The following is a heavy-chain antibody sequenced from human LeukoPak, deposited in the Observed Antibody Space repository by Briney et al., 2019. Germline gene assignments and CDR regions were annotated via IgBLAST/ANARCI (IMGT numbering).Heavy chain of an antibody. J-gene: IGHJ3*02. V-gene: IGHV3-7*01. CDR2: IKQDGSEK. Sequence: LPGGSLRLSCAASGFTFSSYWMSWVRQAPGKGLEWVANIKQDGSEKYYVDSVKGRFTISRDNAKNSLYLQMNSLRAEDTAVYYCARDREQWLAYNDAFDIWGQGTMVTVSS. D-gene: IGHD6-19*01. CDR3: ARDREQWLAYNDAFDI. CDR1: GFTFSSYW.